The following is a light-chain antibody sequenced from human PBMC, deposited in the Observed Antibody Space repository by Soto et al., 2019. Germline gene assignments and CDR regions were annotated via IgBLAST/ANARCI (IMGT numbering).Light chain of an antibody. CDR3: QQYGSSIT. Sequence: EIVLAQSPATLSLSPGERATLSCRASQSVSSYLAWYQQKPGQAPRLLIYDASNRATGIPARFSGSGSGTEFTLTISSLEPEDFAVFYCQQYGSSITFGQGTRLEIK. V-gene: IGKV3-11*01. CDR1: QSVSSY. CDR2: DAS. J-gene: IGKJ5*01.